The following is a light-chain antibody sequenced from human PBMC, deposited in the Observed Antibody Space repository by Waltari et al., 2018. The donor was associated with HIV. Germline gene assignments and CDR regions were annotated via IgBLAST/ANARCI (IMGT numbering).Light chain of an antibody. J-gene: IGLJ3*02. CDR3: AAWDDSLNGWV. V-gene: IGLV1-44*01. CDR1: SSNIGSNT. CDR2: SNN. Sequence: QSVLTQPPSASGTPGQRVTISCSGSSSNIGSNTVNWYQQLPGTAPKLLIYSNNQRPSGVPYRFSVSKSGTSASLAISGLQSEDEADYYCAAWDDSLNGWVFGGGTKLTVL.